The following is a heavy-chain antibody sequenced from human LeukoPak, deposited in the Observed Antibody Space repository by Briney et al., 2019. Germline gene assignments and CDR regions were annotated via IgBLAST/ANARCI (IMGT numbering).Heavy chain of an antibody. J-gene: IGHJ4*02. Sequence: SETLSLTCTVSGGSISSYYWSWIRQPPGKGLEWIGYIYYSGSTNYNPSLKSRVTISVDTSKNQFSLKLSSVTAADTAVYYCASTSRDGYNIDYWGQGTLVTVSS. V-gene: IGHV4-59*12. D-gene: IGHD5-24*01. CDR2: IYYSGST. CDR1: GGSISSYY. CDR3: ASTSRDGYNIDY.